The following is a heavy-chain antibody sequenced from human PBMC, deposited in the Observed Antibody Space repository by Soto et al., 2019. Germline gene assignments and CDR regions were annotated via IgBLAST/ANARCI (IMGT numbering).Heavy chain of an antibody. Sequence: QVQLQQWGAGLLKPSETLSLTCAVYGGSFSGYYWSWIRQPPGKGLEWIGEINHSGNTNYNPSLKCRVNKSVDPSKNQFALKLGSVAAAGTAGYYCARLFSIGSYNWFDPWGQGTLVTVSS. CDR3: ARLFSIGSYNWFDP. V-gene: IGHV4-34*01. CDR2: INHSGNT. CDR1: GGSFSGYY. D-gene: IGHD3-10*01. J-gene: IGHJ5*02.